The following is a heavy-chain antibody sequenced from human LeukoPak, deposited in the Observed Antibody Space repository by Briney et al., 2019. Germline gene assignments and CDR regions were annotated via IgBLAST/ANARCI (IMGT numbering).Heavy chain of an antibody. CDR3: ARGGSRGMDV. V-gene: IGHV3-48*03. CDR2: ISSSGSTI. Sequence: GGSLRLSCAASGFTFSSYEMNWVRQAPGKGLEWVSYISSSGSTIYYADSVKGRFTIPRDNAKNSLYLQMNSLRAEDTAVYYCARGGSRGMDVWGQGTTVTVSS. D-gene: IGHD3-16*01. J-gene: IGHJ6*02. CDR1: GFTFSSYE.